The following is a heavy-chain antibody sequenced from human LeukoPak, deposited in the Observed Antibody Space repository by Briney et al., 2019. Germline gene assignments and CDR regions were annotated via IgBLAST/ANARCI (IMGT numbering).Heavy chain of an antibody. J-gene: IGHJ3*02. CDR2: IYPGDSDT. Sequence: GESLKISCKGSGYSFTTYWIGWVRQMPGKGLEWMGIIYPGDSDTTYSPSFQGQVTISADKSIGTAYLQWSSLKASDTAMYYCARPSPVKDGDPSSGAFDIWGQGTMVTVSS. CDR1: GYSFTTYW. CDR3: ARPSPVKDGDPSSGAFDI. V-gene: IGHV5-51*01. D-gene: IGHD4-17*01.